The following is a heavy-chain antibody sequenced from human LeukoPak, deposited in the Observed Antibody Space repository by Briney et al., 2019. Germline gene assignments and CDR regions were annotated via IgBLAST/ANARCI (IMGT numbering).Heavy chain of an antibody. J-gene: IGHJ4*02. D-gene: IGHD3-3*01. CDR1: GGSISSYY. Sequence: PSETLSLTCTVSGGSISSYYWSWIRQPAGKGLEWIGRIYTSGSTNYNPSLKSRVTISVDTSKNQFSLKLSSVTAADTAVYYCARRKVNYDFWSGYYMGYYFDYWGQGTLVTVSS. CDR2: IYTSGST. V-gene: IGHV4-4*07. CDR3: ARRKVNYDFWSGYYMGYYFDY.